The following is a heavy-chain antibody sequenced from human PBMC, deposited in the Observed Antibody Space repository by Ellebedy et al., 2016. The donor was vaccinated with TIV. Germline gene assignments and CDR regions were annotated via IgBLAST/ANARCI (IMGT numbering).Heavy chain of an antibody. Sequence: SETLSLXXTVSGGSISSHYWTWIRQPPGKGLEWIGYIYYSGSTNYNPSLKSRVTISVDTSKNQFSLKLSSVTAADTAVYYCATGKAVSSPPYYYALDVWGHGTTVTVSS. CDR3: ATGKAVSSPPYYYALDV. V-gene: IGHV4-59*11. J-gene: IGHJ6*02. CDR1: GGSISSHY. D-gene: IGHD5/OR15-5a*01. CDR2: IYYSGST.